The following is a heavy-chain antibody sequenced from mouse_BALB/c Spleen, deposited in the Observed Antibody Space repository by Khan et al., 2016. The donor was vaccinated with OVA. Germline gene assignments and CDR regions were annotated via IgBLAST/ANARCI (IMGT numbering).Heavy chain of an antibody. Sequence: EVQLQESGGDLVKPGGSLKLSCAASGFTFSNYGMSWVRQTPDKRLEWVATISSDGIYTYYPDSVKGRFTISRNNAKNTLYLQMSSLKSEDTAMYYCTSHLTGSFAYWGQGTLVTVSA. J-gene: IGHJ3*01. CDR1: GFTFSNYG. V-gene: IGHV5-6*01. D-gene: IGHD4-1*01. CDR3: TSHLTGSFAY. CDR2: ISSDGIYT.